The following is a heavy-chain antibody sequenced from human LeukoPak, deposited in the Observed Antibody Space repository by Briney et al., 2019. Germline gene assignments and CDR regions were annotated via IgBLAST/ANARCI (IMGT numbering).Heavy chain of an antibody. CDR2: IYSGGST. V-gene: IGHV3-66*01. J-gene: IGHJ4*02. CDR1: GFTVSNNY. CDR3: ARDLGGYCSSTSCYGHFFDY. Sequence: GGSLRLSCAASGFTVSNNYMSWVRQAPGKGLEWVSVIYSGGSTYYADSVKGRFTISRDNSKNTLYLQMNSLRAEDTAVYYCARDLGGYCSSTSCYGHFFDYWGQGTLVTVSS. D-gene: IGHD2-2*01.